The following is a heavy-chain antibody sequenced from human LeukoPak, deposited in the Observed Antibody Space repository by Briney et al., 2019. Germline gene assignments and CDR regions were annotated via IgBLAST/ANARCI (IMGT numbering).Heavy chain of an antibody. V-gene: IGHV4-34*12. Sequence: SETLSLTCAVYGGSFSGYYWSWIRQPPGKGLEWIGEIIHSGSTNYNPSLKSRVTISVDTSKNQFSLKLSSVTAADTAVYYCARIPRYCSSTSCYFYFDYWGQGTLVTVSS. CDR2: IIHSGST. CDR3: ARIPRYCSSTSCYFYFDY. J-gene: IGHJ4*02. D-gene: IGHD2-2*01. CDR1: GGSFSGYY.